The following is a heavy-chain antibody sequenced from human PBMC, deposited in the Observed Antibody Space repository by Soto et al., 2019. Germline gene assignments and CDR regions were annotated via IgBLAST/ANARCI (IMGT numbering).Heavy chain of an antibody. CDR2: INHSGRT. CDR3: ARGSYYYDNSGYLH. J-gene: IGHJ4*02. Sequence: NLRETLSLTCAVHGGSFSGFFWTWTRQSPGKGLEWIGEINHSGRTNLNPSLKSRVTISVDTSKKQFSLNLSSVTAADTAVYYCARGSYYYDNSGYLHWGQGTLVTVSS. CDR1: GGSFSGFF. V-gene: IGHV4-34*01. D-gene: IGHD3-22*01.